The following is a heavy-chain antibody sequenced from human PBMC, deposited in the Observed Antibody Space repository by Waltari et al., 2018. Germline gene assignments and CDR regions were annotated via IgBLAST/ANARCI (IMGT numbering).Heavy chain of an antibody. J-gene: IGHJ4*02. CDR3: VKEVRNHRPYDY. Sequence: VQLVESGGGVVQPGESLRLPCAAPGFLFRSPGMHWVRQAPGKGLEWVAVIGEDARLKYYADFVKGRFTISRDNSKNTMSLQMNSLRPEDTAIYYCVKEVRNHRPYDYWGQGTVVTVSS. V-gene: IGHV3-30*18. CDR1: GFLFRSPG. CDR2: IGEDARLK. D-gene: IGHD1-1*01.